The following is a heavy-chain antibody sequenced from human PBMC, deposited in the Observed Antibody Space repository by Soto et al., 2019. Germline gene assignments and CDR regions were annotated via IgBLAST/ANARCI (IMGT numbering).Heavy chain of an antibody. D-gene: IGHD1-26*01. J-gene: IGHJ4*02. Sequence: QVQLVQSGAEVKKPGSSVKVSCKASGGTFSSYAISWVRQAPGHGLEWMGGIIPIFGTAHYAQKCQGRVTITADESTSTAYMELSSLRAEDTVVYYGARDRRGSDDLDNDYWGQGTLVTVSS. CDR3: ARDRRGSDDLDNDY. CDR1: GGTFSSYA. CDR2: IIPIFGTA. V-gene: IGHV1-69*01.